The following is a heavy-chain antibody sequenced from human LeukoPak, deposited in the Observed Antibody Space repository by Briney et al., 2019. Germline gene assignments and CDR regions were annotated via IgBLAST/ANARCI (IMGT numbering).Heavy chain of an antibody. V-gene: IGHV3-48*01. CDR2: ITSSSSTI. D-gene: IGHD3-16*02. Sequence: GGSLRLSCVASGFTFSSYSMNWVRQAPGKGLEWVSYITSSSSTIYYADSVKGRFTISRDNAKNSLYLQMNSLRAEDTAVYYCVRNELSLDYWGQGTLVTVSS. CDR1: GFTFSSYS. CDR3: VRNELSLDY. J-gene: IGHJ4*02.